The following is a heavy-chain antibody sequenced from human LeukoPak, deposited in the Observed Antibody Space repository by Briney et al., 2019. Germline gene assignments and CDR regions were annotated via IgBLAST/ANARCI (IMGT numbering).Heavy chain of an antibody. CDR1: GYTFIIYT. CDR2: ISGYNGNT. D-gene: IGHD2-8*01. V-gene: IGHV1-18*01. J-gene: IGHJ3*01. Sequence: ASVKVSCKASGYTFIIYTISWVRQAPGQGLEWVGWISGYNGNTKYAQKFQGRVTMTTDTSTSTAYMELRSLRSDDTAVYYCARAGTWYMPFDVWGQGTMVTVSS. CDR3: ARAGTWYMPFDV.